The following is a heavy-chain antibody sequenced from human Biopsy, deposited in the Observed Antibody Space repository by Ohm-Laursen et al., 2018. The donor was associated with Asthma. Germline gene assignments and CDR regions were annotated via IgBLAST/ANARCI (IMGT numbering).Heavy chain of an antibody. CDR1: GGSVSTGSYY. D-gene: IGHD3-10*01. V-gene: IGHV4-61*01. CDR2: FYYTGSD. CDR3: ARGPNYHGSGRAPIGMDV. J-gene: IGHJ6*02. Sequence: SETLSLTCTVSGGSVSTGSYYWSWIRQPPGKGLEWLGYFYYTGSDNYNPSLKSRVTISVDKSKNQFSLRLNSVTAADTAVYYCARGPNYHGSGRAPIGMDVWGQGTTVTVSS.